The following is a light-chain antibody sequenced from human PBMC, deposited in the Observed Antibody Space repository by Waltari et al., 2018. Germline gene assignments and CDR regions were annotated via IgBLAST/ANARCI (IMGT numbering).Light chain of an antibody. CDR1: QSISSY. V-gene: IGKV1-39*01. Sequence: DIQMTQSPSSLSASVGARFTITCRASQSISSYLNWYHQKPGKAPKLLIYAASNLQSGVPSRFSGSGSGTDFTLTISSLQPEDFATYYCQQTYSTPLTFGPGTNVDIK. CDR3: QQTYSTPLT. CDR2: AAS. J-gene: IGKJ3*01.